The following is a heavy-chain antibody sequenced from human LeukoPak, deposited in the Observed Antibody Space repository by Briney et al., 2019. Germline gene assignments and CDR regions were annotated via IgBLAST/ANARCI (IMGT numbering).Heavy chain of an antibody. D-gene: IGHD4/OR15-4a*01. V-gene: IGHV3-7*04. J-gene: IGHJ5*02. CDR2: INQVGSEN. CDR1: GFTFSNYW. CDR3: ARDIYGGNDH. Sequence: VGSLSLSCAASGFTFSNYWMSWVRQAPVQGLEWVEKINQVGSENCYVDSVKSRFTISRDNAKNPLYLQRNSLRAEDTAVYYCARDIYGGNDHWGRGTVVTVS.